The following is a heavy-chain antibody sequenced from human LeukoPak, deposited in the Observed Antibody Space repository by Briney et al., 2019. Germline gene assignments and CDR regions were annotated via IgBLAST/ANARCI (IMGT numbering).Heavy chain of an antibody. V-gene: IGHV4-34*01. CDR1: GGSFSGYY. CDR2: INPSGST. D-gene: IGHD2-15*01. Sequence: SETLSLTCAVYGGSFSGYYWSWIRQPPGKGLEWIGEINPSGSTNYNPSLKSRVTISVDTSKNQFSLKLSSVTAADTAVYYCARKYGSSSRYCSGGSCYEDYYYMDVRGKGTTVTVSS. CDR3: ARKYGSSSRYCSGGSCYEDYYYMDV. J-gene: IGHJ6*03.